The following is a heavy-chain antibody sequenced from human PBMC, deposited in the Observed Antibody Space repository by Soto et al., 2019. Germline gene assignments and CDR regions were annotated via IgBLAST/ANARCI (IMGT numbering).Heavy chain of an antibody. CDR2: ISSSSSYT. CDR3: ARDGGVVTAIRYGMDV. V-gene: IGHV3-11*05. Sequence: QVQLVESGGGLVKPGGSLRLSCAASGFTFSDYYMSWIRHAPGKGLEWVSYISSSSSYTNYADSVKVRFTISRDNAKNSLSLQMNSLRAEDTAVYYCARDGGVVTAIRYGMDVWGQGTTVTVSS. J-gene: IGHJ6*02. CDR1: GFTFSDYY. D-gene: IGHD2-21*02.